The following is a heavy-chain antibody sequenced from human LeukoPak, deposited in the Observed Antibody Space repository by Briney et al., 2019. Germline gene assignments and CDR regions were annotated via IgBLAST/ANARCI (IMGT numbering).Heavy chain of an antibody. CDR2: INPNSGGT. CDR1: GYIFTGYY. J-gene: IGHJ5*02. V-gene: IGHV1-2*02. CDR3: ARDWGRRGYYDFWSGDDNRFDP. D-gene: IGHD3-3*01. Sequence: ASVKVSCKASGYIFTGYYMHWVRQAPGQGLEWMGWINPNSGGTNYAQKFQGRVTMTRDTSIITAYMELSRLRSDDMAVYYCARDWGRRGYYDFWSGDDNRFDPWGQGTLVTVSS.